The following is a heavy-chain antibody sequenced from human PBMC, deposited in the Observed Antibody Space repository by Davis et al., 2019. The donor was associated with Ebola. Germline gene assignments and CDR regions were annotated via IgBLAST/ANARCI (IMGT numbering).Heavy chain of an antibody. D-gene: IGHD2-15*01. J-gene: IGHJ5*02. CDR3: AKDGWSGGGGGIDQ. Sequence: GESLKTSCAASGFTFSRFGMHWVRQPPGKGLEWATMISSDGTNKFYSDSLKGRFAISSDNSRNTLFLLINGLRDEETGVYYCAKDGWSGGGGGIDQWGQGTLVIVFS. CDR2: ISSDGTNK. V-gene: IGHV3-30*18. CDR1: GFTFSRFG.